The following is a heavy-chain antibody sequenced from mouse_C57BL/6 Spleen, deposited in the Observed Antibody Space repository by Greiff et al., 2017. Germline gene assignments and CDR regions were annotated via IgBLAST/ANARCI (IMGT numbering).Heavy chain of an antibody. CDR2: IDPANGNT. V-gene: IGHV14-3*01. CDR3: ATYYYGSSYKAY. J-gene: IGHJ3*01. Sequence: VQLKQSVAELVRPGASVKLSCTASGFNIKNTYMHWVKQRPEQGLEWIGRIDPANGNTKYAPKFQGKATITADTSSNTAYLQLSSLTSEDTAIYYWATYYYGSSYKAYGGQGTLVTVSA. CDR1: GFNIKNTY. D-gene: IGHD1-1*01.